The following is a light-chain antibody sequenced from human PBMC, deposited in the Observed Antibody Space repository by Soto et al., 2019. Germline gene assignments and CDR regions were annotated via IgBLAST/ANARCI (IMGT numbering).Light chain of an antibody. J-gene: IGKJ1*01. Sequence: LVLTQSPGTPSLSPGERATLSCRASPSVSTRYLAWYQQKPGQAPRLLIYGASTRATGIPDRFSGSWSGTDFTLTISSLEPEDFAVYYCQQYASWTFGKGTKVESK. CDR1: PSVSTRY. CDR2: GAS. CDR3: QQYASWT. V-gene: IGKV3-20*01.